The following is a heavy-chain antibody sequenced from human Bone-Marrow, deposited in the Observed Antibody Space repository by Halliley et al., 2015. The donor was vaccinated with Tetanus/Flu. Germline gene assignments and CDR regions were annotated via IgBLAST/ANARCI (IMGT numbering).Heavy chain of an antibody. CDR3: ARRRGSGSFYGYGMDV. D-gene: IGHD3-10*01. V-gene: IGHV3-48*03. CDR2: ISGSGRPT. Sequence: ISGSGRPTNYADSMRGRFTISRDNAKNSLYLQMNSLRAEDTAVYYCARRRGSGSFYGYGMDVWGQGTTVTVSS. J-gene: IGHJ6*02.